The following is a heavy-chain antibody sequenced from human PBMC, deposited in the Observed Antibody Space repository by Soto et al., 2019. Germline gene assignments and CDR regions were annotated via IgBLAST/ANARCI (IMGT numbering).Heavy chain of an antibody. CDR1: GFTFSNHW. V-gene: IGHV3-74*01. CDR3: ARNWNGVDY. J-gene: IGHJ4*02. D-gene: IGHD1-1*01. Sequence: EVQLVESGGGLVQPGESLRLSCEASGFTFSNHWMHWVRQAPGKGPVWVARIKNDGSTTNYADYVKGRFTVSRDNAKNTLFLQMNSLRVEDTAVYYCARNWNGVDYWGQGTLVTVSS. CDR2: IKNDGSTT.